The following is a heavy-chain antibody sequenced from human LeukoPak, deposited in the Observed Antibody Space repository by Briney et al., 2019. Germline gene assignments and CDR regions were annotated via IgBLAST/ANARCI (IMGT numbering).Heavy chain of an antibody. Sequence: SVKVSCKASGGIFSNYAISWVRQAPGQGLEWMGGIIPIFGTANYAQKFQGRVTTTTDESTGTAYMELSSLRSEDTAVYYCARGPELERFDYWGQGTLVTVSS. D-gene: IGHD1-1*01. CDR2: IIPIFGTA. V-gene: IGHV1-69*05. CDR3: ARGPELERFDY. CDR1: GGIFSNYA. J-gene: IGHJ4*02.